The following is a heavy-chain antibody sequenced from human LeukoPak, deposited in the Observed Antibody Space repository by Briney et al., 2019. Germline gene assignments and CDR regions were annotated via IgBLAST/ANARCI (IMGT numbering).Heavy chain of an antibody. V-gene: IGHV3-9*01. CDR1: GFTFDDYA. CDR3: AKDSRDYCSSTSCYYNWFDP. CDR2: ISWNSGSI. J-gene: IGHJ5*02. D-gene: IGHD2-2*01. Sequence: GGSLRLSCAASGFTFDDYAMHWVRQVPGKGLEWASGISWNSGSIGYADSVKGRFTISRDNAKNSLYLQMNSLRAEDTALYYCAKDSRDYCSSTSCYYNWFDPWGQGTLVTVSS.